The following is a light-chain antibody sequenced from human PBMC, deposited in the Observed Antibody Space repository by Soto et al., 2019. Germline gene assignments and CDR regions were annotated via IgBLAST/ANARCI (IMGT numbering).Light chain of an antibody. CDR2: GAS. CDR1: HSVSSSY. CDR3: QQRSNWPST. J-gene: IGKJ5*01. V-gene: IGKV3D-20*02. Sequence: EIGLTHSPGTLSLSPLEISTLSCRSSHSVSSSYLAWYQQKPGQAPRLLIYGASIRATTTPAKFSGSGSGTEFTLTISSLQSEDFAVYYCQQRSNWPSTFGGGTRLEIK.